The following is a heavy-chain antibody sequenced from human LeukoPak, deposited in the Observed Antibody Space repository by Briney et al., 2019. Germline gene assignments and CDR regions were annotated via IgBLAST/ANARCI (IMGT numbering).Heavy chain of an antibody. CDR3: ARESPVVPPQPNWFDP. D-gene: IGHD2-15*01. V-gene: IGHV4-34*01. CDR1: GGSFSGYY. J-gene: IGHJ5*02. CDR2: INHSGST. Sequence: PSETLSLTCAVYGGSFSGYYWSWIRQPPGKGLEWIGEINHSGSTNYNPSLKSRVTISVDTSKNPFSLKLSSVTAADTAVYYCARESPVVPPQPNWFDPWGQGTLVTVSS.